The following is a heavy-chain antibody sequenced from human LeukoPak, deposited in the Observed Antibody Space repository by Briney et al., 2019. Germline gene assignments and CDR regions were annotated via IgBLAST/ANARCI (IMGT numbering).Heavy chain of an antibody. Sequence: PGGSLRLSCAASGFTFSSYWMSWVRQAPGKGLEWVAHINQDGSEKYYVDSVKGRFTISRDNAKNSLYLQMNSLRAEDTAVYYCGRVKEASAFDIWGQGTMVTVSS. J-gene: IGHJ3*02. CDR2: INQDGSEK. D-gene: IGHD5-12*01. CDR3: GRVKEASAFDI. V-gene: IGHV3-7*01. CDR1: GFTFSSYW.